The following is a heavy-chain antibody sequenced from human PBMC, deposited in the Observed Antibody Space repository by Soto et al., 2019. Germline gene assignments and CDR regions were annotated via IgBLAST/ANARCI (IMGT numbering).Heavy chain of an antibody. Sequence: GASLKVSCKASGDIFDNYAISWVRQAPGQGLEWLGGISPVIGTTHYAQRFQGRLTITADRSTMTTYMELSGLKSEDTAIYFCARDYSGYDPALNRFDPWG. CDR1: GDIFDNYA. CDR2: ISPVIGTT. D-gene: IGHD5-12*01. J-gene: IGHJ5*02. V-gene: IGHV1-69*06. CDR3: ARDYSGYDPALNRFDP.